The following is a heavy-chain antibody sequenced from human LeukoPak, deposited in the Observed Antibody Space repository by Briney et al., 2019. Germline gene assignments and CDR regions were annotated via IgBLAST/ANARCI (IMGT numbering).Heavy chain of an antibody. Sequence: GGSLRLSCAASGFTFSSYWMHWVRQAPGKGLVWVSRINSDGSTTYADSVKGRFTISRDNAKNTLYLQMDSLRGEDTAVYYCARVLHGEGYFDSWGQGTLVTVSS. CDR2: INSDGST. CDR3: ARVLHGEGYFDS. D-gene: IGHD2-21*02. CDR1: GFTFSSYW. V-gene: IGHV3-74*03. J-gene: IGHJ4*02.